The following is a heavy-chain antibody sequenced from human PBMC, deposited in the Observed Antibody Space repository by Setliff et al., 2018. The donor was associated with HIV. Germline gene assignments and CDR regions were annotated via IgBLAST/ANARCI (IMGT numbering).Heavy chain of an antibody. CDR1: GGPISSAGGYF. CDR2: IYYSGST. CDR3: ARGGRKDLADY. J-gene: IGHJ4*02. Sequence: SETLSLTCTVSGGPISSAGGYFYSWIRQHPGKGLEWIGYIYYSGSTYYNPSLKSRCSISMDTSKNQFSLRVTSVNAADTAVYYCARGGRKDLADYWGQGALVTVSS. D-gene: IGHD3-16*01. V-gene: IGHV4-31*03.